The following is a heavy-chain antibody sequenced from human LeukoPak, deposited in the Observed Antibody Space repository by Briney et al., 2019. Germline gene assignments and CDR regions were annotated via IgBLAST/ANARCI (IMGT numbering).Heavy chain of an antibody. V-gene: IGHV3-30*18. J-gene: IGHJ6*02. CDR3: AKGAIVIVPTAIRFYFYGMDV. CDR1: GFTFSSSG. D-gene: IGHD2-2*02. CDR2: ISFDGSNK. Sequence: PGGSLRLSCAASGFTFSSSGIHWVRQAPGKGLEWVAVISFDGSNKYYADFVKGRFTISRDNSKNTLYLQMNSLRVEDTAVYYCAKGAIVIVPTAIRFYFYGMDVWGQGTTVTVSS.